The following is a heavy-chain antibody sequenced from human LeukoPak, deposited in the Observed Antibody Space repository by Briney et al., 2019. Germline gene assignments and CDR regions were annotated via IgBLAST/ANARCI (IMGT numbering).Heavy chain of an antibody. CDR3: RGVRGGTEADY. J-gene: IGHJ4*02. V-gene: IGHV3-48*03. D-gene: IGHD3-10*01. Sequence: PGGSLTLTCAASGFTFSSYEMNWVRQAPGKGVEGVSYISSSSSCRYYAASVKGRFTISRDKAKNSLYLQMNSLRAEDTAVYYCRGVRGGTEADYWGQGTLVIVSS. CDR2: ISSSSSCR. CDR1: GFTFSSYE.